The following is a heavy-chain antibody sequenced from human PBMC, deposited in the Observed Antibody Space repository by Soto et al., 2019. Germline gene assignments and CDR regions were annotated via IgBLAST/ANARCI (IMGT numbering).Heavy chain of an antibody. D-gene: IGHD3-22*01. V-gene: IGHV1-46*01. CDR1: GYTFTSYY. J-gene: IGHJ4*02. CDR2: INPSGGST. Sequence: ALVKVSCKASGYTFTSYYMHWVRQATRQGLEWMGIINPSGGSTSYPQEFQGRVTMTRDTSTSTAYMELSSLRSEDTAVYYCASSRTSITMIVVVPRDFDYWGQGTLVTVSS. CDR3: ASSRTSITMIVVVPRDFDY.